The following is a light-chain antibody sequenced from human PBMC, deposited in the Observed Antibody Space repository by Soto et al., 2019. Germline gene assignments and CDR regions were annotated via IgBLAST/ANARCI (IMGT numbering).Light chain of an antibody. Sequence: DIQLTQSPSFLSASVGDRVTITCRASQGIASYLAWYQQKPGKAPKLLIYDASSLESGVPSRFSGSGSGTEFTLTISSLQPDDFATYYCQQYNTRTFGQGTKVDIK. CDR1: QGIASY. CDR2: DAS. CDR3: QQYNTRT. J-gene: IGKJ1*01. V-gene: IGKV1-9*01.